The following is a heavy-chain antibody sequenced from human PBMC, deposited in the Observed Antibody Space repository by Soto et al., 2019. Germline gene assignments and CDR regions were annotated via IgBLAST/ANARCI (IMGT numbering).Heavy chain of an antibody. CDR3: ARELGGRIAAAGTADY. Sequence: PSETLSLTCAVYGGSFSGYYWSWIRQPPGKGLEWIGEINHSGSTNYNPSLKSRVTISVDTSKNQFSLKLSSVTAADTAVYYCARELGGRIAAAGTADYWGQGTLVTVSS. J-gene: IGHJ4*02. D-gene: IGHD6-13*01. CDR1: GGSFSGYY. CDR2: INHSGST. V-gene: IGHV4-34*01.